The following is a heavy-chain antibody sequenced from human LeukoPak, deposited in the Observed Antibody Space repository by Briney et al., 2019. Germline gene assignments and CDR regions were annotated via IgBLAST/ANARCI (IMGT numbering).Heavy chain of an antibody. CDR1: GFTVSSNY. CDR2: IYSGGST. D-gene: IGHD3-22*01. J-gene: IGHJ3*02. V-gene: IGHV3-53*01. CDR3: ARKLAGNYYDSSGYWENAFDI. Sequence: GGSLRLSCAASGFTVSSNYMSWVRQAPGKGLEWVSVIYSGGSTYYADSVKGRFTISGDNSKNTLYLQMNSLRAEDTAVYYCARKLAGNYYDSSGYWENAFDIWGQGTMVTVSS.